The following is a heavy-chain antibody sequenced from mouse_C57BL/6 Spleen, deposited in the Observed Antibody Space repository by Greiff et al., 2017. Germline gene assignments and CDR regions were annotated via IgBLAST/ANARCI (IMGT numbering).Heavy chain of an antibody. CDR3: ARGSSSLFDY. V-gene: IGHV1-50*01. J-gene: IGHJ2*01. CDR1: GYTFTSYW. D-gene: IGHD1-1*01. Sequence: QVQLKQPGAELVKPGASVKLSCKASGYTFTSYWMQWVKQRPGQGLEWIGEIDPSDSYTNYNQKFKGKATLTVDTSSSTAYMQLSSLTSEDSAVYYCARGSSSLFDYWGQGTTLTVSS. CDR2: IDPSDSYT.